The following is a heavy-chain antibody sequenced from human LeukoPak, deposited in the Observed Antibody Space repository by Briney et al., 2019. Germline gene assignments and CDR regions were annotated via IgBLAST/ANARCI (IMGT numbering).Heavy chain of an antibody. Sequence: GGSLRLSCAASGFTFSSYSMNWVRQAPGKGLEWVSSISSSSSYIYYADSVKGRFTISRDNAKNTLYLQMNSLRAEDTAVYYCARDRGDSSGYYIDYWGQGTLVTVSS. CDR2: ISSSSSYI. CDR3: ARDRGDSSGYYIDY. J-gene: IGHJ4*02. D-gene: IGHD3-22*01. CDR1: GFTFSSYS. V-gene: IGHV3-21*01.